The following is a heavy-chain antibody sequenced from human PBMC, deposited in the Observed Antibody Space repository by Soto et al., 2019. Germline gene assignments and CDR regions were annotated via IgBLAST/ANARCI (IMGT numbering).Heavy chain of an antibody. Sequence: GSLRLSCAAPGFTFSSYGMHWVRQAPGKGLEWVAVIWYDGSNKYYADSVKGRFTISRDNSKNTLYLQMNSLRAEDTAVYYCARESPYPTYCSSTSCYGDYFDHWGQGTLVTVPA. CDR3: ARESPYPTYCSSTSCYGDYFDH. J-gene: IGHJ4*02. V-gene: IGHV3-33*01. D-gene: IGHD2-2*01. CDR1: GFTFSSYG. CDR2: IWYDGSNK.